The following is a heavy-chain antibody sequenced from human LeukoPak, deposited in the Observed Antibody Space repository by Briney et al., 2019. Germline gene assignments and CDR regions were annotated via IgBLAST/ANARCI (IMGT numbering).Heavy chain of an antibody. CDR2: ISSGSDYI. CDR3: ARDVWGDRDSYFDH. J-gene: IGHJ4*02. D-gene: IGHD2-21*01. V-gene: IGHV3-21*01. CDR1: GFSSYS. Sequence: GSLRLSCAASGFSSYSLNWVRQAPGKGLEWVSSISSGSDYIHYADSVKGRFTISRDNAKNTLYLQMNSLRAEDTAVYYCARDVWGDRDSYFDHWGQGTRVTVA.